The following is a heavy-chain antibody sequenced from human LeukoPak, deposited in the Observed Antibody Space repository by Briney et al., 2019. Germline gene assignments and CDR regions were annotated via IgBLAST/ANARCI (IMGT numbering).Heavy chain of an antibody. Sequence: GGSPRLSCAASGFTFSSYWMSWVRQAPGKGLEWVSAISGSGGSTYYADSVKGRFTISRDNSKNTLYLQMNSLRAEDTAVYYCAKLGPYYYDSSGCPYYWGQGTLVTVSS. CDR3: AKLGPYYYDSSGCPYY. D-gene: IGHD3-22*01. J-gene: IGHJ4*02. CDR2: ISGSGGST. V-gene: IGHV3-23*01. CDR1: GFTFSSYW.